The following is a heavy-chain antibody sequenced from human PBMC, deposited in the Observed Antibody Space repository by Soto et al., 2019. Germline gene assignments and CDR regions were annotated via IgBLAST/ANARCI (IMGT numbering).Heavy chain of an antibody. Sequence: ASVKVSCKTSGYTFSTYDINWVRQAPGQGLEWMGWMNADNGNTKYAQKFQGRVTMTRDSSASTAYMELSSLRSEDTAVYYCARELQGLYYFDYWGLGTLVTVSS. V-gene: IGHV1-8*01. D-gene: IGHD4-4*01. CDR2: MNADNGNT. CDR1: GYTFSTYD. CDR3: ARELQGLYYFDY. J-gene: IGHJ4*02.